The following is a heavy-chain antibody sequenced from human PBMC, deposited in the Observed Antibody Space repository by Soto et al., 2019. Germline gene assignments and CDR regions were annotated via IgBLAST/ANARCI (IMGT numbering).Heavy chain of an antibody. D-gene: IGHD6-6*01. V-gene: IGHV3-23*01. Sequence: GGSLRLSCAASGFTFNIYAMSWVRQAPGKGLEWVSTISGSGGSTYYADSVKGRFTISRDNSKNTLYLQMNSLRVEDTAVYYCAKIGSSSSVSLPLVLLDHWGQGALVTVSS. J-gene: IGHJ4*02. CDR1: GFTFNIYA. CDR2: ISGSGGST. CDR3: AKIGSSSSVSLPLVLLDH.